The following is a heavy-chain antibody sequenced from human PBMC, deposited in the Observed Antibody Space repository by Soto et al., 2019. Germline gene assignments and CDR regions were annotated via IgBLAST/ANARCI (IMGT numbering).Heavy chain of an antibody. CDR1: GFTFSGYW. CDR2: INSDGSST. CDR3: ARGYSSSWPNGLDI. Sequence: EVQLVESVGGLVQPGGSLRLSCAASGFTFSGYWMHWVRQVPGKGPVWVSRINSDGSSTSYADSVKGRFTISRDNAKNTLYLQMNSLRAEDTAVYYCARGYSSSWPNGLDIWGQGTMVTVSS. J-gene: IGHJ3*02. D-gene: IGHD6-13*01. V-gene: IGHV3-74*01.